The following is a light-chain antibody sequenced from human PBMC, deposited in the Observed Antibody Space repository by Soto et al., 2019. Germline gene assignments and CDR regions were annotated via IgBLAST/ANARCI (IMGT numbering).Light chain of an antibody. CDR2: QHS. V-gene: IGLV3-1*01. Sequence: SYELTLPPSVSVSPGQTASITCSGDKLGNEYVFWYQQRPGQSPVLVIYQHSMRPSGISARFSGSTSGNTATLTISGTQTADEADYYCQAWDSSIAVFGGGTKLTVL. CDR1: KLGNEY. CDR3: QAWDSSIAV. J-gene: IGLJ3*02.